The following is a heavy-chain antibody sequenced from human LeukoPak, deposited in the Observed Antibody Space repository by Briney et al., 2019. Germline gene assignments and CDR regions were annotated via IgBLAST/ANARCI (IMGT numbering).Heavy chain of an antibody. J-gene: IGHJ5*02. D-gene: IGHD3-3*01. CDR2: IYTSGST. V-gene: IGHV4-4*07. Sequence: SETLSLTCTVSGGSISSYYWSWIRQPAGKGLEWIGRIYTSGSTNYNPSLKSRVHMSVDTSKNQFSLKLRSVTAADAAVYYCARDGFDFWSGYHISPWGQGTLVTVSS. CDR1: GGSISSYY. CDR3: ARDGFDFWSGYHISP.